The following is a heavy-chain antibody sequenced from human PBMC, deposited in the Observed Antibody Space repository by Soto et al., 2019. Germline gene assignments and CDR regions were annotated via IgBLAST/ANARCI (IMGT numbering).Heavy chain of an antibody. Sequence: PGGSLRLSCAASGFTFSSYGMHWVRQAPGKGLEWVAVIWYDGSNKYYADSVKGRFTISRDNSKNTLYLQRNSLRAEDTAVYYCARDYGYYDSSGYCPEWGQGTLVTV. CDR3: ARDYGYYDSSGYCPE. D-gene: IGHD3-22*01. V-gene: IGHV3-33*01. J-gene: IGHJ4*02. CDR2: IWYDGSNK. CDR1: GFTFSSYG.